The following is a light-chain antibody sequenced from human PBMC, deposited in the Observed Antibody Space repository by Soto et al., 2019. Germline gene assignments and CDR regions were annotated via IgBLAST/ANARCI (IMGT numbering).Light chain of an antibody. CDR1: QTIGSW. CDR2: KAS. CDR3: QQYDTYWT. V-gene: IGKV1-5*03. J-gene: IGKJ1*01. Sequence: IQMTQSPSTLSASVGDRVTITCRASQTIGSWLAWYQAKPGKAPNLLIYKASTLGSGVPSRFSGSGSGTEFTLTINSQQPDDFGTYYCQQYDTYWTFGQGTKVEIK.